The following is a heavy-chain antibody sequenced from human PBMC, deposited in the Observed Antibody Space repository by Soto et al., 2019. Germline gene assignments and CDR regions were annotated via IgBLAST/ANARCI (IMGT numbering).Heavy chain of an antibody. J-gene: IGHJ4*02. V-gene: IGHV3-30-3*01. D-gene: IGHD5-12*01. CDR1: GFILSNYA. CDR3: ARVEMATIWFFDY. Sequence: PGGSLRLSCETSGFILSNYAMHWVRQAPGKGLEWLAVISYDEGRTYYADSVKGRFTISRDNSKSTLYLQMNGLRPEDTSVYYCARVEMATIWFFDYWGQGTLVTVSS. CDR2: ISYDEGRT.